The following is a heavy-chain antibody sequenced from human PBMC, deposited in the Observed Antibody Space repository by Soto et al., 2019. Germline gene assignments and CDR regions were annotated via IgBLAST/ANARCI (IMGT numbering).Heavy chain of an antibody. Sequence: PGVSLRLSCAVYGFALSYHYNCWIRQAPGKGLGWVSYISRSSSDTNYADSVKGRFTVSRDNAKKSLYLQMNSLRAEDTAVYYCARGIQLWPITYYFDYWGQGT. CDR1: GFALSYHY. V-gene: IGHV3-11*05. J-gene: IGHJ4*02. CDR2: ISRSSSDT. CDR3: ARGIQLWPITYYFDY. D-gene: IGHD5-18*01.